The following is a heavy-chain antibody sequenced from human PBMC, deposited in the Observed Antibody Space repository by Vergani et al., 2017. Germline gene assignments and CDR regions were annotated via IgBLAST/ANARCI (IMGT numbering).Heavy chain of an antibody. CDR3: AGVFGSGSYYMGIDY. CDR2: IYYSGST. V-gene: IGHV4-39*07. CDR1: GGSISSSSYY. J-gene: IGHJ4*02. D-gene: IGHD3-10*01. Sequence: QLQLQESGPGLVKPSETLSLTCTVSGGSISSSSYYWGWIRQPPGKGLEWIGSIYYSGSTYYNPSLKRRVTISVDTSKNQFSLKLSSVTAADTAVYYCAGVFGSGSYYMGIDYWGQGTLVTVSS.